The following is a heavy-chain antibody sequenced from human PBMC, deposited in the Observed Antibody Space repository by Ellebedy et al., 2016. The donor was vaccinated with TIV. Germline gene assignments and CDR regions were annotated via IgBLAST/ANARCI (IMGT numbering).Heavy chain of an antibody. J-gene: IGHJ4*02. CDR3: AKGSSSGFNYDRVGFEY. D-gene: IGHD3-22*01. CDR2: ISADGSST. CDR1: GFSFSAFA. V-gene: IGHV3-23*01. Sequence: GGSLRLSCAASGFSFSAFAMHWVRQAPGKGLEWLSVISADGSSTYHADSVKGRFTITRDNSKTTLYLQMRRLRTEDTAVYFCAKGSSSGFNYDRVGFEYWGQGTLVTVSS.